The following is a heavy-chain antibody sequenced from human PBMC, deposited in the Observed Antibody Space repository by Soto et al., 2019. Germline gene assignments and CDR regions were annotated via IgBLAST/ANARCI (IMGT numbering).Heavy chain of an antibody. Sequence: ELFLQESGGDLVQPGGFLRLSCVASGFKFSMFGMNWVRQAPGKGQEWIAYISSSSATIIYGGSVEGRFTVSRDNAENSLFLQMKSLRDEDTAVYYCARDKGGTVAGFNWFDPWGHGTPVTVST. D-gene: IGHD6-19*01. CDR1: GFKFSMFG. CDR2: ISSSSATI. J-gene: IGHJ5*02. CDR3: ARDKGGTVAGFNWFDP. V-gene: IGHV3-48*02.